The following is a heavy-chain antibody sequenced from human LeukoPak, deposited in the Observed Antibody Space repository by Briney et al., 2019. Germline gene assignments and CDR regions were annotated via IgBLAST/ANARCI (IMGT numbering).Heavy chain of an antibody. Sequence: SETLSLTCTVSGGSISSSSYYWGWIRQPPGKGLEWIGSIYYSGSTYYNPSLKSRVTISVDMSKNQFSLKLSSVTAADTAVYYCARDGRGSGRYYYYMDVWGKGTTVTVSS. CDR1: GGSISSSSYY. D-gene: IGHD3-10*01. CDR2: IYYSGST. CDR3: ARDGRGSGRYYYYMDV. J-gene: IGHJ6*03. V-gene: IGHV4-39*07.